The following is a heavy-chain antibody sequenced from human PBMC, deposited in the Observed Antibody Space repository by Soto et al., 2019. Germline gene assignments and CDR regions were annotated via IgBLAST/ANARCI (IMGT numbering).Heavy chain of an antibody. CDR3: ARVMVTHCSPWSFDP. V-gene: IGHV4-31*03. CDR2: IYYSGST. D-gene: IGHD5-18*01. CDR1: GGSISSGGYY. Sequence: SETLSLTCTVSGGSISSGGYYWSWICQHPGKGLEWIGYIYYSGSTYYNPSLKSRVTISVDTSKNQFSLNLSSVTAADPAVCYCARVMVTHCSPWSFDPWGQGTLVTVSS. J-gene: IGHJ5*02.